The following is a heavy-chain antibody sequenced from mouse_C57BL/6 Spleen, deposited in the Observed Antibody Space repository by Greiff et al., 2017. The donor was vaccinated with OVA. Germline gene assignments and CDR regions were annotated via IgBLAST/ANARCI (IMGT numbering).Heavy chain of an antibody. V-gene: IGHV1-69*01. CDR1: GYTFTGYW. Sequence: QVQLQQPGAELVMPGASVKLSCKASGYTFTGYWMHWVKQRPGQGLEWIGEIDPSDSYTNYNQKFKGKATLTVDTSSSTAYMQLSSLTSEDSAVYYGGRERFGDYWGQGTTVTVSS. CDR3: GRERFGDY. CDR2: IDPSDSYT. J-gene: IGHJ4*01.